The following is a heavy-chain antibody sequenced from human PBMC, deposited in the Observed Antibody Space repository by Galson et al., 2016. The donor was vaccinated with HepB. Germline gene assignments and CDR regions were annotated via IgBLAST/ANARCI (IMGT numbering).Heavy chain of an antibody. J-gene: IGHJ3*02. CDR2: IWFDGINK. CDR3: ARSPLPATQTAGSLDI. Sequence: APGKGLEWLADIWFDGINKFYADSVQGRYTISRDDSKTTVYLQMNSLRVEDTAVYYCARSPLPATQTAGSLDIWGQGTVLTVSS. V-gene: IGHV3-33*01.